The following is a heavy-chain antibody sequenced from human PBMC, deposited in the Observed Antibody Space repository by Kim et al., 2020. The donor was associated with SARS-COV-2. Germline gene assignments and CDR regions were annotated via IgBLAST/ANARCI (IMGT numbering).Heavy chain of an antibody. D-gene: IGHD2-8*01. Sequence: GESLKISCQGSGYTFRDFWIVWVRQMPGKGLGVMGIIYPGDSYTRYSPSFRGQVTISADNSVSTAYLQWSSQKASDSAMYYCTILSWGAGMVFHKEHRERRQGGDVWGQGTAVTVSS. CDR3: TILSWGAGMVFHKEHRERRQGGDV. J-gene: IGHJ6*02. V-gene: IGHV5-51*01. CDR2: IYPGDSYT. CDR1: GYTFRDFW.